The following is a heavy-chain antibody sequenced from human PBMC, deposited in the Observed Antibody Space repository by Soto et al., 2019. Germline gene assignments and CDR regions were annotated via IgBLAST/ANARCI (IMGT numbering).Heavy chain of an antibody. V-gene: IGHV1-46*01. CDR3: ARVYCGGDCYSALYYYYGMDV. J-gene: IGHJ6*02. CDR1: GYTFTSYY. Sequence: ASVKVSCKASGYTFTSYYMHWVRQAPGQGLEWMGIINPSGGSTSYAQKFQGRVTMTRDTSTSTVYVELSSLRSEDTAVYYCARVYCGGDCYSALYYYYGMDVWGQGTTVTVSS. D-gene: IGHD2-21*02. CDR2: INPSGGST.